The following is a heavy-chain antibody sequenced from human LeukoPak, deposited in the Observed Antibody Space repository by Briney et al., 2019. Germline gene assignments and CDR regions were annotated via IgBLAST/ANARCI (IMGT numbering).Heavy chain of an antibody. CDR1: GGSFIGYH. CDR2: IKHSGST. Sequence: SGTLSLTCAVSGGSFIGYHWNWIRQSPGRGLEWIGEIKHSGSTKYTPSLKSRVNISTDTSKNQFSLKLRSLTAADTAVYYCARDATTVVTTPFYFDDWGQGTLVTVSS. CDR3: ARDATTVVTTPFYFDD. D-gene: IGHD4-23*01. J-gene: IGHJ4*02. V-gene: IGHV4-34*01.